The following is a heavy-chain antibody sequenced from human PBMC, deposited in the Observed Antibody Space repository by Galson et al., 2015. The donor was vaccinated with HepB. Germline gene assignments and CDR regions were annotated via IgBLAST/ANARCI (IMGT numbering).Heavy chain of an antibody. CDR1: DGSISSSSYY. J-gene: IGHJ4*02. CDR3: ARQTTYSSSHFDY. CDR2: IYYSGST. V-gene: IGHV4-39*01. Sequence: CTVSDGSISSSSYYWGWIRQPPGKGLEWIGSIYYSGSTYYNPSLKSRVTISVDTSKNQFSLKLSSVTAADTTVYYCARQTTYSSSHFDYWGQGTLVTVSS. D-gene: IGHD6-6*01.